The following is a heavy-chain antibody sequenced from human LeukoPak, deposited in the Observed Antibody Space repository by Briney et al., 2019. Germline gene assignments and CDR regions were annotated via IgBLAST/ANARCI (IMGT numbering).Heavy chain of an antibody. CDR2: INTNTGNP. D-gene: IGHD3-10*01. V-gene: IGHV7-4-1*02. CDR1: GGTFSSYA. J-gene: IGHJ6*02. Sequence: GASVKVSCKASGGTFSSYAISWVRQAPGQGLEWVGWINTNTGNPTYAQGFTGRFVFSLDTSVSTAYLQISSLKAEDTAVYYCARVMVRGVTYYYGMDVWGQGTTVTVSS. CDR3: ARVMVRGVTYYYGMDV.